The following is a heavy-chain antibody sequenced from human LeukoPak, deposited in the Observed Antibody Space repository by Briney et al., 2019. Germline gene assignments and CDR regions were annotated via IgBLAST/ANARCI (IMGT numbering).Heavy chain of an antibody. Sequence: SETLSLTCTVSGGSISSYYWSWIRQPPGKGLEWIGYIHYSGSTNYNPSLKSRVTTSVDTSKKQFSPKLRSVTAADTAVYYCARVSPFYDRDGYKVYGMDVWGQGTTVTVSS. J-gene: IGHJ6*02. D-gene: IGHD3-22*01. V-gene: IGHV4-59*08. CDR1: GGSISSYY. CDR2: IHYSGST. CDR3: ARVSPFYDRDGYKVYGMDV.